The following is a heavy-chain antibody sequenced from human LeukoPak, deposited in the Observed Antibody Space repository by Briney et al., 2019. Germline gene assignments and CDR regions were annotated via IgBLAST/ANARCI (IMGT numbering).Heavy chain of an antibody. CDR3: ARINTIMAAFDY. CDR1: GYFINSNYY. J-gene: IGHJ4*02. D-gene: IGHD5-24*01. Sequence: SETLSLTCTVSGYFINSNYYWGWIRQPPGKGLEWIATISHSGSTYYNPSLKSRVTISVETSKNQFSLKLSSVTAADTAVYYCARINTIMAAFDYWGQETLVTVSS. V-gene: IGHV4-38-2*02. CDR2: ISHSGST.